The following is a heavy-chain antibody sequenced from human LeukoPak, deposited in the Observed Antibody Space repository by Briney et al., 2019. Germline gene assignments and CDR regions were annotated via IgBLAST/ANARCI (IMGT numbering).Heavy chain of an antibody. CDR3: ASYYDSSGYSLDY. CDR1: GGSISSISYY. V-gene: IGHV4-39*01. Sequence: SDTLSLTGTVSGGSISSISYYWGWIRQPPGKGLEWIGSIYYSGSTYYNPSLKSRVTISVDTSKNQFSLKLSSVTAADTAVYYCASYYDSSGYSLDYWGQGTLVTVSS. J-gene: IGHJ4*02. CDR2: IYYSGST. D-gene: IGHD3-22*01.